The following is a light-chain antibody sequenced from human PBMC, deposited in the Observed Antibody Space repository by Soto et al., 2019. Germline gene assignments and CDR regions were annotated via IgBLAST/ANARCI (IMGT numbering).Light chain of an antibody. J-gene: IGKJ1*01. V-gene: IGKV3-20*01. Sequence: VLTQSPGTLSLSPGERATLSCRASQSISSTYLAWYQQKPGQAPRLLILGASSRATGIPDRFSGSGSGTDFTLTISRLEPEDFAVYYCQQYVSPPRTFGQGAKVDIK. CDR3: QQYVSPPRT. CDR2: GAS. CDR1: QSISSTY.